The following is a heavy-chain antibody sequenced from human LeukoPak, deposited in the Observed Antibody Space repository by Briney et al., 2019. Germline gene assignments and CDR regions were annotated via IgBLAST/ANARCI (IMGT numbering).Heavy chain of an antibody. CDR2: IKQDGSEK. V-gene: IGHV3-7*05. J-gene: IGHJ4*02. CDR3: ASALGAHYFDY. CDR1: GFTFSTYW. Sequence: GSLRLSFAASGFTFSTYWMIWVRQAPGKGLEWVANIKQDGSEKYYVDSVKGRFTISRDNAKNSLYLQMNSLRAEDTAVYYCASALGAHYFDYWGQGTLVTVSS. D-gene: IGHD1-26*01.